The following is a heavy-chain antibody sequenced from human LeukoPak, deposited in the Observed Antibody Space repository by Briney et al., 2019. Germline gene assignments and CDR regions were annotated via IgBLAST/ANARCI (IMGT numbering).Heavy chain of an antibody. Sequence: TGGSLRLSCAASGFTFSSYAMSWVRQAPGKGLEWVSAISGSGGSTYYADSVKGRFTISRDNSKSTLYLQMNSLRAEDTAVYYCAKGPWVRVPFDYWGQGTLVTVSS. CDR1: GFTFSSYA. D-gene: IGHD3-10*01. V-gene: IGHV3-23*01. CDR2: ISGSGGST. CDR3: AKGPWVRVPFDY. J-gene: IGHJ4*02.